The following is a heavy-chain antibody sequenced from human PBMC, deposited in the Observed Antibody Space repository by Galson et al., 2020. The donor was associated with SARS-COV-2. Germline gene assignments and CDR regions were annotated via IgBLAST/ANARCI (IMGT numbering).Heavy chain of an antibody. CDR2: IYSSGNT. Sequence: SETLSLTCSVSGGSITSGSYFWNWIRQPSGKGLEWIGRIYSSGNTNYNTSLKSRVTISMDTSKNQFSLNLNSVTAADTAIYYCARGVAYWGKGTLVTVSS. J-gene: IGHJ4*02. V-gene: IGHV4-61*02. CDR1: GGSITSGSYF. CDR3: ARGVAY. D-gene: IGHD3-10*01.